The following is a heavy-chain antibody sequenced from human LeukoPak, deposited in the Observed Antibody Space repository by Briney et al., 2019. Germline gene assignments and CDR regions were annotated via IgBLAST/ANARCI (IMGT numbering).Heavy chain of an antibody. V-gene: IGHV1-69*10. J-gene: IGHJ6*03. CDR1: GGTFNSYG. CDR2: IIPILGTA. D-gene: IGHD5-12*01. Sequence: ASVKVSCKASGGTFNSYGIIWVRQAPGQGLEWMGGIIPILGTANYAQKFQGRVTISADKSTSTAYMELSSLRSEDTAVDYCGRGARPPHYYYYMDVWGKGTTVTVSS. CDR3: GRGARPPHYYYYMDV.